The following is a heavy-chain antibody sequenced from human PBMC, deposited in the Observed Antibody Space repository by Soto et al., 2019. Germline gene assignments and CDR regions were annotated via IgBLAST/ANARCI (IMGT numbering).Heavy chain of an antibody. Sequence: ASVKVSCKASGYTFTSYGFSWVRQAPGPGLEWMGWISAYNGNTNYAQKLQGRVTMTTDTSTSTAYMELRSLRSDDTAVYYCARDHSGSFYYYYGMDVWGQGTTVTVSS. D-gene: IGHD1-26*01. CDR2: ISAYNGNT. J-gene: IGHJ6*02. CDR1: GYTFTSYG. V-gene: IGHV1-18*04. CDR3: ARDHSGSFYYYYGMDV.